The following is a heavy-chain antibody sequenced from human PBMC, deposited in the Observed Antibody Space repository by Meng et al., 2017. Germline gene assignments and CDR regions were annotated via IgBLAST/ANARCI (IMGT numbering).Heavy chain of an antibody. Sequence: GESLKISCAASGFTFSNAWMSWVRQAPGKGLEWVCRIKSKTDGGTTDYAAHVKGRFTISRDDSKNTLYLQTYSLRTEDTAVYYCTTVDLPAAINWGQGTLVTVSS. D-gene: IGHD2-2*01. J-gene: IGHJ4*02. CDR3: TTVDLPAAIN. CDR2: IKSKTDGGTT. CDR1: GFTFSNAW. V-gene: IGHV3-15*01.